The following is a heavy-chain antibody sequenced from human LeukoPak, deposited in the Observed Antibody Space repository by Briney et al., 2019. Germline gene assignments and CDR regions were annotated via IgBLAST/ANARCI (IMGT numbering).Heavy chain of an antibody. Sequence: GGSLRLSCAASGFTFSSYWMTWVRQAPGKGLEWVANINQDGSEGYFVDSVKGRFTISRDNAKNTLYLQMNSLRPEDTAVYYCAKTGIAAAGTVYWGQGTLVTVSS. CDR2: INQDGSEG. CDR3: AKTGIAAAGTVY. J-gene: IGHJ4*02. D-gene: IGHD6-13*01. CDR1: GFTFSSYW. V-gene: IGHV3-7*03.